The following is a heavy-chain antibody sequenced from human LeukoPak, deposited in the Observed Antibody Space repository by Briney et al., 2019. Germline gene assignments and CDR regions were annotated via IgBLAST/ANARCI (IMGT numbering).Heavy chain of an antibody. J-gene: IGHJ5*02. D-gene: IGHD1-26*01. CDR1: GFTFSSFG. CDR3: ARVGGWHWFDP. CDR2: ISYDASNK. Sequence: PGRSLRLSCAASGFTFSSFGMHWVRHAPGKGLEWVAVISYDASNKDYADSVKGRFTISRDNSKNTVYLQMNNMRVDDTAVYYCARVGGWHWFDPWGQGTLVTVSS. V-gene: IGHV3-30*03.